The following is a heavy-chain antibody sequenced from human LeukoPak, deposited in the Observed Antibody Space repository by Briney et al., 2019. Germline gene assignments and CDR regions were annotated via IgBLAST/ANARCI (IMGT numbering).Heavy chain of an antibody. Sequence: PGGSLRLSCAASGFTFSNYGMHWVRQATEKGQERVSAIDSAGDTYYPGSVKDRFTISRENGKNSLSLQMNSLRAEDTAVYYCARADFDSRAYYPPYFDYWGQGTLVTVSS. CDR2: IDSAGDT. CDR3: ARADFDSRAYYPPYFDY. J-gene: IGHJ4*02. D-gene: IGHD3-22*01. V-gene: IGHV3-13*04. CDR1: GFTFSNYG.